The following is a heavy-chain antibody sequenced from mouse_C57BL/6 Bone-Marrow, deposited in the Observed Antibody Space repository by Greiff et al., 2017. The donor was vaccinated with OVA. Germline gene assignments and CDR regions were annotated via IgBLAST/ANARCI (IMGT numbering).Heavy chain of an antibody. CDR2: ISSGGDYI. Sequence: EVQLVESGEGLVKPGGSLKLSCAASGFTFSSYAMSWVRQTPEKRLEWVAYISSGGDYIYYADTVKGRFTISRDNARNTVYLQMSSLKSEDTAMYYCTREGIYYGYDRAAYWGQGTLVTVSA. CDR3: TREGIYYGYDRAAY. CDR1: GFTFSSYA. V-gene: IGHV5-9-1*02. D-gene: IGHD2-2*01. J-gene: IGHJ3*01.